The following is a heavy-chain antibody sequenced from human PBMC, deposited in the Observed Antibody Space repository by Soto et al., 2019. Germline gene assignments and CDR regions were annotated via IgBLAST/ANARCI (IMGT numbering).Heavy chain of an antibody. Sequence: ASVKVSCTASGYTFTSYYMYGVRQAPGQGLEWMGIINPSGGSTSYAQKFQGRVTMTRDTSTSTVYTELSSLRSEDTAVYYCARVEMATIKGNAFDIWGQGTMVTVSS. CDR1: GYTFTSYY. CDR2: INPSGGST. V-gene: IGHV1-46*01. CDR3: ARVEMATIKGNAFDI. D-gene: IGHD5-12*01. J-gene: IGHJ3*02.